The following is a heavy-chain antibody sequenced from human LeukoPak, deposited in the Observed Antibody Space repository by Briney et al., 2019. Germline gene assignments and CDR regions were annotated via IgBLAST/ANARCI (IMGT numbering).Heavy chain of an antibody. CDR2: IYYSGST. Sequence: SETLSFTCTVPGVSISSYYWIWIRQPPGKGLEWIGYIYYSGSTNYNPSLKSRVTISVDTSKNQFSLQLSSVTAADTAVYYCARGAVGATPYYYCYGRDVWGRGNGVSVSS. CDR1: GVSISSYY. J-gene: IGHJ6*02. V-gene: IGHV4-59*01. CDR3: ARGAVGATPYYYCYGRDV. D-gene: IGHD1-26*01.